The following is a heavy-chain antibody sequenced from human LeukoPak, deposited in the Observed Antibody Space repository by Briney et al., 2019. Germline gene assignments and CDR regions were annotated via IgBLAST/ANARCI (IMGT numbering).Heavy chain of an antibody. CDR3: TRRSTI. D-gene: IGHD5-24*01. Sequence: GGSLRLSCATSGFTFVNAWMTWVRQAPGKGLEWVARIKAKIHGETIDYAAPVRGRFIISRDDSRNTVYLQMNSLKFEDTAMYYCTRRSTIWGRGTRVTVSS. CDR2: IKAKIHGETI. J-gene: IGHJ4*02. CDR1: GFTFVNAW. V-gene: IGHV3-15*01.